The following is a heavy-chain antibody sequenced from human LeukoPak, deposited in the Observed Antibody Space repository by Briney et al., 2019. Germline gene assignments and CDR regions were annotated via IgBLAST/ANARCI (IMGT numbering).Heavy chain of an antibody. V-gene: IGHV3-30*02. CDR3: TSTPPDPDLNIVVVPAALWLN. D-gene: IGHD2-2*01. Sequence: GGSLRLSCAASGFTFSSYGMHWVRQAPGKGLEWVAFIRYDGSNKYYADSVKGRFTISRDNSKNTLYLQMNSLKTEDTAVYYCTSTPPDPDLNIVVVPAALWLNWGQGTLVTVSS. CDR2: IRYDGSNK. CDR1: GFTFSSYG. J-gene: IGHJ4*02.